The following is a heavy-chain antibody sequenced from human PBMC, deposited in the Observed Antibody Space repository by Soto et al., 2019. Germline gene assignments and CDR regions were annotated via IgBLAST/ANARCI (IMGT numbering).Heavy chain of an antibody. D-gene: IGHD4-17*01. V-gene: IGHV4-59*08. Sequence: SETLSLTCTVSGGSISSYYWSWIRQPPGKGLEWIGYIYYSGSTNYNPSLKSRATISVDTSRNQFSLKLSSVTAADTAVYYCARRNGDYGEALFDYWGQGTLVTVSS. J-gene: IGHJ4*02. CDR3: ARRNGDYGEALFDY. CDR2: IYYSGST. CDR1: GGSISSYY.